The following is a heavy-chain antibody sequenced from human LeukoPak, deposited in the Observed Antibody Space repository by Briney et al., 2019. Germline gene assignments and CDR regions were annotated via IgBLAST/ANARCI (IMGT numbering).Heavy chain of an antibody. CDR3: ARGYCSSTSCYTGDY. Sequence: ASVKVSCKASGNTFTSYGISWVRQAPGQGLEWMGWISAYNGNTNYAQKLQGRVTMTTDTSTSTAYMELRSLRSDDTAVYYCARGYCSSTSCYTGDYWGQGTLVTVSS. D-gene: IGHD2-2*02. CDR1: GNTFTSYG. V-gene: IGHV1-18*01. CDR2: ISAYNGNT. J-gene: IGHJ4*02.